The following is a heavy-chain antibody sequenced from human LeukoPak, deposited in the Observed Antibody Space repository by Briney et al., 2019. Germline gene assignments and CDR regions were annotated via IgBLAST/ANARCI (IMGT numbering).Heavy chain of an antibody. Sequence: ASVKVSCKASGYTFTRYGITWVRQAPGQGLEWMGWISAYNGNTNYAQKFQGRLTVTTDTSTNTAYMELRSLRPDDTAVYYCARDGYDYGDPVPFDYWSQGTLVTVSS. CDR3: ARDGYDYGDPVPFDY. J-gene: IGHJ4*02. CDR2: ISAYNGNT. CDR1: GYTFTRYG. D-gene: IGHD4-17*01. V-gene: IGHV1-18*01.